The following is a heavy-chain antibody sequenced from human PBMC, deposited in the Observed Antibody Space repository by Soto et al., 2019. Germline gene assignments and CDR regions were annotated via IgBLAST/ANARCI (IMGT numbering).Heavy chain of an antibody. Sequence: QVQLVQSGGGVVQPGRSLRLSCAASGFTFSSYVTHWVRQAPGKGLEWVAVISHDGNNKYYADPVKGRFTISRDNSKNTLYLQMNSLRTEDTAVYYCAKGGPDCASTTCYLLVAFDIWGQGTMVTVSS. CDR1: GFTFSSYV. CDR2: ISHDGNNK. J-gene: IGHJ3*02. V-gene: IGHV3-30*18. CDR3: AKGGPDCASTTCYLLVAFDI. D-gene: IGHD2-2*01.